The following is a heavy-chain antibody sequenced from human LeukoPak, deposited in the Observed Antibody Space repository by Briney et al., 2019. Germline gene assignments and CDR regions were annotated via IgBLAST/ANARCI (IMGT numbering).Heavy chain of an antibody. CDR2: ISVSGETK. J-gene: IGHJ4*02. D-gene: IGHD1-1*01. CDR3: ARDQWGTGLE. V-gene: IGHV3-48*03. Sequence: PGGSLRLSCAASGFTITSYEMDWVRQAPGKGLEWVSHISVSGETKTYAESVKGRFTISRDNAKNSLYLQMNSLRAEDTAVYYCARDQWGTGLEWGQGTLVTVSS. CDR1: GFTITSYE.